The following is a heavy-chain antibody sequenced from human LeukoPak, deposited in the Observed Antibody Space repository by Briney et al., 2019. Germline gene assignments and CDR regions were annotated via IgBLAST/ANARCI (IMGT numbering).Heavy chain of an antibody. V-gene: IGHV3-43*02. CDR2: ISWDGGAT. CDR1: GFTFDDYV. J-gene: IGHJ4*02. Sequence: GGSLRLSCAASGFTFDDYVMHGVRQAPGKGLEWVSFISWDGGATYYADSAKGRFTISRDNGRKSLYLQMHSLRTEDTALYYCAKGGYTYGGRLFDYWGQGTLVTVSS. CDR3: AKGGYTYGGRLFDY. D-gene: IGHD5-18*01.